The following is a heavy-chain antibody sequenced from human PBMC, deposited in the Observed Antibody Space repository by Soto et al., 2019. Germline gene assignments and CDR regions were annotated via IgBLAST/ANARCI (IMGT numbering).Heavy chain of an antibody. CDR2: MSRSSRYI. CDR1: GFTFNSYS. J-gene: IGHJ4*02. D-gene: IGHD2-15*01. CDR3: ARDGGVAATLANYFDY. Sequence: GSLRLSCAASGFTFNSYSMNWVRQAPGKGLEWVSSMSRSSRYIYYADSVKGRFTISRDNARNSVYLQMNSLRAEDTAVYYCARDGGVAATLANYFDYWGQGTLVTVSS. V-gene: IGHV3-21*01.